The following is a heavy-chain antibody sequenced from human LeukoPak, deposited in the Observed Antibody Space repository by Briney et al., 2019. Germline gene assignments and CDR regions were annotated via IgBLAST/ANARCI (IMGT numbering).Heavy chain of an antibody. V-gene: IGHV4-59*01. Sequence: TSETLSLTCTVSGGSISSYYWSWFRQPPGKGLEWIGYIYYSGSTNYNPSLKSRVTISVDTSKNQFSLKLSSVTAADTAVYYCARAVVVPAGWFDPWGQGTLDTVSS. D-gene: IGHD2-2*01. CDR3: ARAVVVPAGWFDP. CDR2: IYYSGST. J-gene: IGHJ5*02. CDR1: GGSISSYY.